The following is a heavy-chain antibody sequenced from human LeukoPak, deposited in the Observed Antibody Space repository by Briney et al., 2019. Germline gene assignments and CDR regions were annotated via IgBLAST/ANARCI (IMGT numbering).Heavy chain of an antibody. CDR1: GGSFSGYY. Sequence: PSQTLSLTCAVYGGSFSGYYWSWIRQPPGKGLEWIGEINHSGSTNYNPSLKSRVTISVDTSKNQFSLKLSSVIAADTAVYYCARGRWELLRYYYYYMDVWGKGTTVTVSS. V-gene: IGHV4-34*01. J-gene: IGHJ6*03. CDR2: INHSGST. CDR3: ARGRWELLRYYYYYMDV. D-gene: IGHD1-26*01.